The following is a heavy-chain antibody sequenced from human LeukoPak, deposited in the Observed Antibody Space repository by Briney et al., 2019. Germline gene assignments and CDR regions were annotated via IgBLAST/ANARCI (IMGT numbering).Heavy chain of an antibody. V-gene: IGHV3-7*01. CDR3: ARDDSLTTDSAFDI. CDR1: GFTFSSYW. J-gene: IGHJ3*02. Sequence: GSLRLSCAASGFTFSSYWMSWVRQAPGKGLEWAANIKQDGSEKYYVDSVKGRFTISRDNAKNSLYLQMNSLRAEDTAVYYCARDDSLTTDSAFDIWGQGTMVTVSS. CDR2: IKQDGSEK. D-gene: IGHD4-17*01.